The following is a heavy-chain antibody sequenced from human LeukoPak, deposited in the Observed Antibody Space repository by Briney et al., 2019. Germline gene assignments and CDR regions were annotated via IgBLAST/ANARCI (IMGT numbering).Heavy chain of an antibody. CDR1: GYTFTGYY. CDR3: ARAQYSGSYYPIDY. J-gene: IGHJ4*02. CDR2: INPNSGGT. D-gene: IGHD1-26*01. Sequence: GASVKVSCKASGYTFTGYYMHWVRQAPGQGLEWMGWINPNSGGTNYAQKFQGRVTMTRDTSISTAYMELSRLRSDDTAVYYCARAQYSGSYYPIDYWGQGTLVTVSS. V-gene: IGHV1-2*02.